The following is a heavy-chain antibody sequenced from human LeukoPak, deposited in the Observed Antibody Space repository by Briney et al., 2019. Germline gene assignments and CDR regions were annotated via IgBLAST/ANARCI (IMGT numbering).Heavy chain of an antibody. CDR2: IIPIFGTA. J-gene: IGHJ4*02. Sequence: ASVKVSCKASGGTFSSYAISWVRQAPGQGLEWMGRIIPIFGTANYAQKFQGRVTITTDESTSTAYMELSSLRSEDTAVYYCARDRGYGGNSGPDYWGQGTLVTVSS. CDR3: ARDRGYGGNSGPDY. D-gene: IGHD4-23*01. CDR1: GGTFSSYA. V-gene: IGHV1-69*05.